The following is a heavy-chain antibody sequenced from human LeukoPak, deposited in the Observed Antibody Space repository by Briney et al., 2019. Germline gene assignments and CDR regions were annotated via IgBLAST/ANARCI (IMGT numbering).Heavy chain of an antibody. V-gene: IGHV5-51*01. CDR2: IYPDESKT. J-gene: IGHJ6*04. Sequence: GESLKISCKASGYPFPSYWIGWVRQMPGKGLEWMGLIYPDESKTKYDSSFQGLVTISADKTITTAYLQWSSLEASDTAIYYCARSRFGGYAMDVWGKGTTVTVSS. CDR1: GYPFPSYW. CDR3: ARSRFGGYAMDV. D-gene: IGHD3-10*01.